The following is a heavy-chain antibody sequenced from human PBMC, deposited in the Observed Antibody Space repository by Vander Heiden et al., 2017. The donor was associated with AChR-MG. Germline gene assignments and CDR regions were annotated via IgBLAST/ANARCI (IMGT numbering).Heavy chain of an antibody. D-gene: IGHD5-12*01. CDR1: GGSISSSSYY. J-gene: IGHJ4*02. V-gene: IGHV4-39*01. CDR3: ARLGRATIFFDY. CDR2: IYYSGST. Sequence: QLQLQESGPGLVKPSETLSLTCPVSGGSISSSSYYWGWIRQPPGKGLEWIGSIYYSGSTYYNPSLKSRVTISVDTSKNQFSLKLSSVTAADTAVYYCARLGRATIFFDYWGQGTLVTVSS.